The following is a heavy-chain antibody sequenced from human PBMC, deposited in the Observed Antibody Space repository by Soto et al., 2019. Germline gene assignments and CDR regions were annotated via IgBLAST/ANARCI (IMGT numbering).Heavy chain of an antibody. Sequence: EVQLLESGGKLVQPGGSLTLSCAASGFTFSTYAMAWVRQAPGKGLEWVSGVSASGLNTDYADPVKGRFYISRDNSKNTVSLHMNSLRAEDTALYYCATDRPRRTSGDFFDYWGQGTPVTVSS. J-gene: IGHJ4*02. CDR2: VSASGLNT. CDR1: GFTFSTYA. CDR3: ATDRPRRTSGDFFDY. D-gene: IGHD1-1*01. V-gene: IGHV3-23*01.